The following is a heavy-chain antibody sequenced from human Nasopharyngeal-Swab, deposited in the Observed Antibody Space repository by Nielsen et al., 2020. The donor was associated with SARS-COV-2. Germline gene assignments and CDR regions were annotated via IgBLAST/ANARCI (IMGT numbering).Heavy chain of an antibody. CDR1: GDSVSSSSAA. CDR3: ARARGAYGDYYYYYYTDV. J-gene: IGHJ6*03. D-gene: IGHD4-17*01. Sequence: SETLSLTCAISGDSVSSSSAAWNWIRQSPSRGLEWLGRTHYRSKWYNDYAVSVKSRITINPDTSKNQFSLLLNSVTPEDTAVYYCARARGAYGDYYYYYYTDVWGKGTTVTVSS. V-gene: IGHV6-1*01. CDR2: THYRSKWYN.